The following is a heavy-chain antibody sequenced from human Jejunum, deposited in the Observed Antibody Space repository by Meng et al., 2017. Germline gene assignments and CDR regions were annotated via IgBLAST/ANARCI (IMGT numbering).Heavy chain of an antibody. D-gene: IGHD2-15*01. J-gene: IGHJ5*02. CDR3: ARDSCSGGTCYSAWFDP. V-gene: IGHV3-21*01. CDR1: GFTFSSYS. CDR2: ISSSSSYI. Sequence: GESLKISCTSGFTFSSYSMSWVRQAPGKGLEWVSSISSSSSYIYYADSVKGRFTISRDNAKNSLYLQMNSLRADDTAVYYCARDSCSGGTCYSAWFDPWARGPL.